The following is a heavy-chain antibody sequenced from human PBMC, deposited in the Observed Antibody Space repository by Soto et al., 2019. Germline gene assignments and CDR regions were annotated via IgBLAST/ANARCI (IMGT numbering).Heavy chain of an antibody. J-gene: IGHJ4*02. CDR3: AIHYYSSSWYYFDY. CDR1: GGSFSGYY. Sequence: QVQLQQWGAGLLKPSETLSLTCAVYGGSFSGYYWSWIRQPPGKGLEWIGEINHSGSTNYNPSLKSRVIISVDTSKNQFSLKLSSVTAADTAVYHCAIHYYSSSWYYFDYWGQGTLVTVSS. D-gene: IGHD6-13*01. V-gene: IGHV4-34*01. CDR2: INHSGST.